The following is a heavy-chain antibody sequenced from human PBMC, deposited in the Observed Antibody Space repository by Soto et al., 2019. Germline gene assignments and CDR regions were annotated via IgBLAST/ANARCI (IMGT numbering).Heavy chain of an antibody. CDR2: IDSDGSTR. Sequence: EVQLVESGGGLVQPGGSLRLSCAASGFAFSSYWMHWVRQAPGKGLVWVSRIDSDGSTRTYADSVKGRLTISRDNAKSTLYLQMNSLRAEDTGVSYCARDLGYDTTPYWGRGTLVIVSS. V-gene: IGHV3-74*01. CDR3: ARDLGYDTTPY. J-gene: IGHJ4*02. D-gene: IGHD3-9*01. CDR1: GFAFSSYW.